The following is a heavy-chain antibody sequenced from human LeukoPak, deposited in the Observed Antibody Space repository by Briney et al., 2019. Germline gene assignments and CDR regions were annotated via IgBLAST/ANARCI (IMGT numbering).Heavy chain of an antibody. CDR2: ISAYNANT. CDR1: GYTFSSYG. CDR3: TSGPQMLRAYSGAWPHFDN. V-gene: IGHV1-18*01. J-gene: IGHJ4*02. Sequence: ASVKVSCKASGYTFSSYGISWLRQAPGQGLEWMGWISAYNANTHYAQKLQDRVTMTTDTSTSTAYMELRSLKSDDTAVYYCTSGPQMLRAYSGAWPHFDNWGQGTLVTVSS. D-gene: IGHD1-26*01.